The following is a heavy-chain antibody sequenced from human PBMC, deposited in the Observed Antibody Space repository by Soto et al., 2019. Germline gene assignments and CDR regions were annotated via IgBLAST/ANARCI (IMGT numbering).Heavy chain of an antibody. D-gene: IGHD3-3*01. CDR1: GYSFTSYW. V-gene: IGHV5-51*01. J-gene: IGHJ4*02. CDR3: ARLVGDFWSGLTYFDY. Sequence: PGESLKISCKGSGYSFTSYWIGWVCQMPGKGLEWMGIIYPGDSDTRYSPSFQGQVTISADKSISTAYLQWSSLKASDTAMYYCARLVGDFWSGLTYFDYWGQGTLVTVSS. CDR2: IYPGDSDT.